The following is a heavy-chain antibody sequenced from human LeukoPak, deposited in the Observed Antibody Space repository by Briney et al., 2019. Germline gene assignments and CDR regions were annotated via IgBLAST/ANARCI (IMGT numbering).Heavy chain of an antibody. CDR2: ISGSGGST. Sequence: PGGSLRLSCAASGFTFSSYAMSWVRQAPGKGLEWVSAISGSGGSTYYADSVKGRFTISRDNSKNTLYLQMNSLRAEDTAVYYCAKGSYYDSTPNWSDPWGQGTLVTVSS. CDR3: AKGSYYDSTPNWSDP. CDR1: GFTFSSYA. J-gene: IGHJ5*02. V-gene: IGHV3-23*01. D-gene: IGHD3-22*01.